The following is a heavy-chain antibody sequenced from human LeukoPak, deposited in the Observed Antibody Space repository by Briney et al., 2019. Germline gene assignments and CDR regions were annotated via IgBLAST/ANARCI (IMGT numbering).Heavy chain of an antibody. CDR1: GGSISSYY. D-gene: IGHD3-22*01. CDR2: IYYSGST. V-gene: IGHV4-59*01. J-gene: IGHJ4*02. CDR3: ARDGYYYDSSGYFVYFDY. Sequence: PSETLSLTCTVSGGSISSYYWSWIRQPPGKGLEWIGYIYYSGSTNYNPSLKSRVTISVDTSKNQFSLKLSSVTAADTAVYYCARDGYYYDSSGYFVYFDYWGQGTLVTVSS.